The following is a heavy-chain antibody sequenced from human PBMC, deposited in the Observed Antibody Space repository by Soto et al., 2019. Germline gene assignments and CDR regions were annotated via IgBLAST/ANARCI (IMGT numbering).Heavy chain of an antibody. CDR3: ERHRGPIIRGAISNCFDH. D-gene: IGHD3-10*01. CDR2: IYYSGSA. Sequence: SETLSLTCTVSGGSISSGSYYWGWIRQPPGKWLEWIGSIYYSGSAYYNPSLKSRVAISVDTSKNQFSLKLSSVTAADTAVYYYERHRGPIIRGAISNCFDHWGQGTLVTVYS. CDR1: GGSISSGSYY. J-gene: IGHJ5*02. V-gene: IGHV4-39*01.